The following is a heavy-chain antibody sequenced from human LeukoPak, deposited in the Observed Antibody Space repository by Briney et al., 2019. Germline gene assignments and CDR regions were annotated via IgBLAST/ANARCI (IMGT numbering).Heavy chain of an antibody. V-gene: IGHV4-4*07. J-gene: IGHJ6*03. CDR3: ATAIGYSSSWNYYYYMDA. CDR2: IYTSGST. D-gene: IGHD6-13*01. Sequence: SETLSLTCTVSGGSISSYYWSWLRQPAGKGLEWIGRIYTSGSTNYNPSLKSRVTMSVDTSKNQFSLKLSSVTAADTAVYYCATAIGYSSSWNYYYYMDAWGKGTPVTASS. CDR1: GGSISSYY.